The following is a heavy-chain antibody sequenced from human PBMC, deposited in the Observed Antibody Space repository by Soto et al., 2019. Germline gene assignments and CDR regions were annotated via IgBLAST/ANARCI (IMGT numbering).Heavy chain of an antibody. J-gene: IGHJ4*02. V-gene: IGHV1-2*02. CDR2: INPKSGGT. D-gene: IGHD1-26*01. Sequence: ASVRVSCKASGYTFTANYIHWVRQAPGQGFEWMGWINPKSGGTKYPQKFQGRVTMTRDTSLSTVYMTLTRLTSDDTAGYYCARGLAKGGGSAGFDYWGQGTLVTVSS. CDR1: GYTFTANY. CDR3: ARGLAKGGGSAGFDY.